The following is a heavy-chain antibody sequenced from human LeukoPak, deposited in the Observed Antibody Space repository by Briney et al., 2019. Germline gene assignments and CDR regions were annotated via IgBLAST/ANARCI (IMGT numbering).Heavy chain of an antibody. CDR1: DGSVSGYY. Sequence: PSETLSLTCAVYDGSVSGYYWSWIRQPPGKGLEWIGEIHHGGGTKYHPALKRRVTISADTPNNKFSLKLSSMTAADTAVYFCARHGAWYFALWGPGTLVTVSS. D-gene: IGHD3-10*01. CDR2: IHHGGGT. CDR3: ARHGAWYFAL. J-gene: IGHJ2*01. V-gene: IGHV4-34*01.